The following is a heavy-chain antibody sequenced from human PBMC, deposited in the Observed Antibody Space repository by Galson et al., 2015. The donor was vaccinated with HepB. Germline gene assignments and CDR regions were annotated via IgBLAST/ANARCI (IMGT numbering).Heavy chain of an antibody. J-gene: IGHJ4*02. CDR1: GGSISNSY. CDR3: AREGIVAAGLYHFHY. CDR2: FYYSGST. Sequence: SETLSLTCTVSGGSISNSYWSWIRQPPGKGLEWIASFYYSGSTNYNPSLRSRLTISVDTPKNQFSLNLSSVTAADTAVYYCAREGIVAAGLYHFHYWGQGTRVTVSS. D-gene: IGHD6-13*01. V-gene: IGHV4-59*01.